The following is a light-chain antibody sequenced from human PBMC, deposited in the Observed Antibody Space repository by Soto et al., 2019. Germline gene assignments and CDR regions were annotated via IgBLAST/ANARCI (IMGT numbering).Light chain of an antibody. CDR2: DDN. Sequence: QSVLTQSPSVSAAPGQKVTISCSGSSSNIGGNSVSWYQQLPGTAPKPLIYDDNKRPSGIPDRFSGSKSGTSATLGITGFQTGDEADYYCGSWDSSLSAYVFGTGTKV. CDR1: SSNIGGNS. CDR3: GSWDSSLSAYV. V-gene: IGLV1-51*01. J-gene: IGLJ1*01.